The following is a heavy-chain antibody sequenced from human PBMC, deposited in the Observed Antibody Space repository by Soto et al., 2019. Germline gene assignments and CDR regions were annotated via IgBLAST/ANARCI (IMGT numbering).Heavy chain of an antibody. D-gene: IGHD6-19*01. Sequence: QVQLQESGPGLVKPSETLSLTCTVSGGSVSSGSYYWSWIRQPPGKGLEWIGYIYYSGSTNYNPSLKSRVTISVDTSKNQFSLKLSSVTAADTALYYCARDRVAVAGTFDYWGQGTLVTVSS. J-gene: IGHJ4*02. CDR3: ARDRVAVAGTFDY. CDR1: GGSVSSGSYY. CDR2: IYYSGST. V-gene: IGHV4-61*01.